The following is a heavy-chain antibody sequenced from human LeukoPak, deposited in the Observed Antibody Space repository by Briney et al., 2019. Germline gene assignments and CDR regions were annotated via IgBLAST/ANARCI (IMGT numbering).Heavy chain of an antibody. CDR1: GGTFSSYA. V-gene: IGHV1-69*13. CDR3: TLGVKQQLVLFDY. CDR2: IIPIFGTA. J-gene: IGHJ4*02. Sequence: ASVKVSCKASGGTFSSYAISWVRQAPGQGLEWMGGIIPIFGTANYAQKFQGRVTITADESTSTAYMELSSLRSEDTAVYYCTLGVKQQLVLFDYWGQGTLVTVSS. D-gene: IGHD6-13*01.